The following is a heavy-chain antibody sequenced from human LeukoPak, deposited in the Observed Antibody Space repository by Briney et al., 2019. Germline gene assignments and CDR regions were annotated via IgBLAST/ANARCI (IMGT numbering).Heavy chain of an antibody. J-gene: IGHJ5*02. CDR3: ARDDSYCGGDCGNWFDP. CDR2: IYTSGST. V-gene: IGHV4-4*07. D-gene: IGHD2-21*02. CDR1: GGSISSYY. Sequence: SETLSLTCTVSGGSISSYYWSWIRQPAGKGLEWIGRIYTSGSTNYNPSLKSRVTMSVDTSKNQFSLKLSSVTAADTAVYYCARDDSYCGGDCGNWFDPWGQRTLVTVSS.